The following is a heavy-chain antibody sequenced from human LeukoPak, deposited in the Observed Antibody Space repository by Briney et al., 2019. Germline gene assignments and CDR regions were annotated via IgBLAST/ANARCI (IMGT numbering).Heavy chain of an antibody. CDR1: GFTFSSYG. CDR3: ARDQPEVIINLFDY. D-gene: IGHD3-3*01. Sequence: PPGRPLRLSCAASGFTFSSYGMHWVRQAPGKGLEWVAVISYDGSNKYYADSVRGRFTISRDNSKNTLYLQMNSLRAEDTAVYYCARDQPEVIINLFDYWGQGTLVTVSS. V-gene: IGHV3-30*19. J-gene: IGHJ4*02. CDR2: ISYDGSNK.